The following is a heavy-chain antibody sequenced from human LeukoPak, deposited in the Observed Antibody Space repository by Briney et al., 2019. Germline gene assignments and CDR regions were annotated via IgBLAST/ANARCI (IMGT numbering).Heavy chain of an antibody. J-gene: IGHJ4*02. CDR1: GGSISRYY. Sequence: PSETLSLTCTVSGGSISRYYWSWIRQPPGKGLEWIGYIYYSGSTNYNPSLKSRVTISVDTSKNQFSLKLSSVTAADTAVYYCARGGDSNDYWGQGTLVTVSS. CDR2: IYYSGST. D-gene: IGHD3-22*01. V-gene: IGHV4-59*01. CDR3: ARGGDSNDY.